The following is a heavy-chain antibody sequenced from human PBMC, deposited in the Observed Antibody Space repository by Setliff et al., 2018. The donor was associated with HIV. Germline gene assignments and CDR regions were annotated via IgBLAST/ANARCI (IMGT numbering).Heavy chain of an antibody. CDR3: ARTRYYYDSSDRYWVIDS. V-gene: IGHV4-61*09. CDR1: GGSISRGSYY. J-gene: IGHJ5*01. D-gene: IGHD3-22*01. Sequence: PSETLSLTCTVSGGSISRGSYYWIWLRQPAGKGLEWLGHIYTTGTTTYNPSLKSRVTISVDMSKNQFSLKLSSVTAADTAVYYCARTRYYYDSSDRYWVIDSWGPGTLVTVSS. CDR2: IYTTGTT.